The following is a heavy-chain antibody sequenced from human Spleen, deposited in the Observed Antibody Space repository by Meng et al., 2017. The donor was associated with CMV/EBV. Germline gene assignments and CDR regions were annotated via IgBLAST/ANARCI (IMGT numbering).Heavy chain of an antibody. CDR3: TRDLRYGDYLP. J-gene: IGHJ5*02. Sequence: GSLRLSCAVYGGSFSGYYWSWIRQPPGKGLEWIGEINHSGSTSYNPSLKSRVTISVDTSKNQFSLRLSSVTAADTAVYFCTRDLRYGDYLPWGQGTLVTVSS. D-gene: IGHD4-17*01. CDR1: GGSFSGYY. CDR2: INHSGST. V-gene: IGHV4-34*01.